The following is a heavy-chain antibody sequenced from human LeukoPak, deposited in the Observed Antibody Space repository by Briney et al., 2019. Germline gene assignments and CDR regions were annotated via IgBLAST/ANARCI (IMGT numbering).Heavy chain of an antibody. CDR3: ASPFINSGSYG. D-gene: IGHD1-26*01. CDR2: INHSGST. J-gene: IGHJ4*02. V-gene: IGHV4-34*01. Sequence: SETLSLTCAVYGGSFSGYYWSWIRQPPGKGLEWIGEINHSGSTNYNPSLKSRVTISVGTSKNQFSLKLSSVTAADTAVYYCASPFINSGSYGWGQGTLVTVSS. CDR1: GGSFSGYY.